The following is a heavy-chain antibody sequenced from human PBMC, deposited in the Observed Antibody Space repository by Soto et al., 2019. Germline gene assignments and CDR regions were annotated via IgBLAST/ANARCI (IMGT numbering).Heavy chain of an antibody. D-gene: IGHD6-19*01. CDR2: IIPIFGTA. CDR1: GGTFSSYA. V-gene: IGHV1-69*01. Sequence: QVQLVQSGAEVKKPGSSVKVSCKASGGTFSSYAISWVRQAPGQGLEWMGGIIPIFGTANYPQKFQGRVTITADEYTNTAYMELSSLRSEDTALYYCARKDSSGCTVGDGNWFDPWGQGTLVTVSS. CDR3: ARKDSSGCTVGDGNWFDP. J-gene: IGHJ5*02.